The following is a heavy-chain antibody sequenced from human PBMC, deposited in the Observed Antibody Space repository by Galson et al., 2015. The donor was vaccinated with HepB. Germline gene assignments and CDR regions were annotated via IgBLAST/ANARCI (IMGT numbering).Heavy chain of an antibody. CDR2: IYIDVST. Sequence: SLRLSCAASGFTVGNNYMSWVRQAPGKGLEWVSVIYIDVSTQYADSVKGRFTVSRDSSKNILYLQMNSLRPEDTAVYYCAKGEKSSRGDVFDIWGQGTMVTVSS. CDR1: GFTVGNNY. D-gene: IGHD1-26*01. CDR3: AKGEKSSRGDVFDI. J-gene: IGHJ3*02. V-gene: IGHV3-66*02.